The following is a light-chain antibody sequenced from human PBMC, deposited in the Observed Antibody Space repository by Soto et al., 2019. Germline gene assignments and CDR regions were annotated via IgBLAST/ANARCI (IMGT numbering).Light chain of an antibody. V-gene: IGLV2-14*01. Sequence: QSALTQPASVSGSPGQSITISCTGTSSDVGGYNYVSWYQQHPAKAPKLMIFDVSYRPSGVSNRFSGSKSGNTASLTISGLQAEDEADYYCSSYTSSSTLVIFGGGTKLTVL. CDR3: SSYTSSSTLVI. CDR2: DVS. J-gene: IGLJ2*01. CDR1: SSDVGGYNY.